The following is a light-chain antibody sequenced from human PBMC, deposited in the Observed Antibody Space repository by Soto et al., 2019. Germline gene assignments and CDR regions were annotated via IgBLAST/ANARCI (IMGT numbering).Light chain of an antibody. CDR2: GAS. CDR3: QQYDDWPAIT. V-gene: IGKV3-15*01. CDR1: QSVGFN. J-gene: IGKJ5*01. Sequence: IVMTQSPATLSVSPGERATLSCRASQSVGFNFAWYQQKPGQAPRLLISGASTRAPGVPARFSGSGSETQFTLTISSLQSEDFGVYYCQQYDDWPAITFGQGTRLDMK.